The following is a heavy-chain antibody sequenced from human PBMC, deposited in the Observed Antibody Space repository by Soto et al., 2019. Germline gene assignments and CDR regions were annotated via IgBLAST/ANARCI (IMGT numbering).Heavy chain of an antibody. Sequence: GGSLRLSCAASGFTFSSYGMHWVRQAPGKGLEWVAVIWYDGSNKYYADSVKGRFTISRDNSKNTLYLQMNSLRAEDTAVYYCARDRVDFWSGYGYYYYGMDVWGQGTTVTVSS. J-gene: IGHJ6*02. CDR3: ARDRVDFWSGYGYYYYGMDV. V-gene: IGHV3-33*01. D-gene: IGHD3-3*01. CDR1: GFTFSSYG. CDR2: IWYDGSNK.